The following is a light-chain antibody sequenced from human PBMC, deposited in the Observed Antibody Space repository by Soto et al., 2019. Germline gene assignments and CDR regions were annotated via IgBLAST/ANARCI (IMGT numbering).Light chain of an antibody. Sequence: QSALTQPASVSGSPGQSITISCTGTHSDVGSYNLVSWYQQHPGKAPKLIIYEDSKRPSGVSNRFSGSKSGYTASLTISGLEAEDEADYYCGSYAGSFSVIFGGGTKVTVL. CDR3: GSYAGSFSVI. CDR1: HSDVGSYNL. CDR2: EDS. V-gene: IGLV2-23*01. J-gene: IGLJ2*01.